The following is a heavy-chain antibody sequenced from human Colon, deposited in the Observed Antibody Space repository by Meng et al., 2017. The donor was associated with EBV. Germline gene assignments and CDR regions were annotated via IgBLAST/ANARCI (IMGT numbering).Heavy chain of an antibody. CDR3: ARRDYGNYPLKSP. CDR1: GDSITSNAW. J-gene: IGHJ5*02. D-gene: IGHD4-17*01. Sequence: QVQLPESGPGLVKSAGPLSVTCAVSGDSITSNAWWSWVRQPPGKGLEWIGQIHHTGYSTFNPSLQSRVTMSVDKSKNQFFLTVRSVTASDTAVYYCARRDYGNYPLKSPWGQGVLVTVSS. V-gene: IGHV4-4*02. CDR2: IHHTGYS.